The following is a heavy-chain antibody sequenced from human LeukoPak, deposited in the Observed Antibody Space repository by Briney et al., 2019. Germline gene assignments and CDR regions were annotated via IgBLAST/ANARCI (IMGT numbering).Heavy chain of an antibody. CDR1: IDSFSNYH. Sequence: SETLSLPCAVYIDSFSNYHWNWIRQTPAKGMEWIGEVNESGGTNISPSLRSRVILSVDTSKNQFSLKLISVTVADTAIYYCARGQGATVPQVGKNWFDPWGLGTRVTVSS. CDR3: ARGQGATVPQVGKNWFDP. CDR2: VNESGGT. D-gene: IGHD1-26*01. V-gene: IGHV4-34*01. J-gene: IGHJ5*02.